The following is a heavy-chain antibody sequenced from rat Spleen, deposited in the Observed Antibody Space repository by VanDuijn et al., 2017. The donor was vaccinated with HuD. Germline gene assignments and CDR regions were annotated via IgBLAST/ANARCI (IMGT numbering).Heavy chain of an antibody. D-gene: IGHD1-2*01. CDR3: ARGDSSSPRGGY. Sequence: EVQLGVCGGGLVQPGRSLELSCEASGLSFSNYDMAWVRQAPTRGLEWVASISYEGSSTSYGDSVKGRFTLSRDNAKTTLYLQINSLQTEDTAAYYCARGDSSSPRGGYWGQGVMVTVSS. J-gene: IGHJ2*01. CDR2: ISYEGSST. CDR1: GLSFSNYD. V-gene: IGHV5-22*01.